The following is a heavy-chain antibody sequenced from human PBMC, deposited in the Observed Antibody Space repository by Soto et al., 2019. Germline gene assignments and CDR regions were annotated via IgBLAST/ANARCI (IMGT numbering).Heavy chain of an antibody. Sequence: EASVKVSCKAPRYTFTNYAIHWVRQAPGQRLEWMGWISGGNGNTYYSQHFQGRVTITRDTSASTAYMELSSLRSEDTAVYYCLSSGSASFDYWGQGTRVTSPQ. CDR1: RYTFTNYA. D-gene: IGHD1-26*01. V-gene: IGHV1-3*01. J-gene: IGHJ4*02. CDR2: ISGGNGNT. CDR3: LSSGSASFDY.